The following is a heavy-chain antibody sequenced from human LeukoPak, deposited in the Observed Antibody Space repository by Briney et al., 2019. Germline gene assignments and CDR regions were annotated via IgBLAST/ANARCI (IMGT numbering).Heavy chain of an antibody. CDR3: ARGEEVTRPGDY. CDR1: VYTFTSYY. D-gene: IGHD2-21*02. V-gene: IGHV1-46*01. J-gene: IGHJ4*02. CDR2: INPSGGST. Sequence: ASVKVSCKASVYTFTSYYMHWVRQAPGQGLEWMGIINPSGGSTSYAQKFQGRVTMTRDASTSTVYMELSSLRSEDTAVYYCARGEEVTRPGDYWGQGTLVTVSS.